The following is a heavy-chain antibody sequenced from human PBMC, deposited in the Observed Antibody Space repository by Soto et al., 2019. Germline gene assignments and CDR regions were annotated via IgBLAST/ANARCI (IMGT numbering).Heavy chain of an antibody. CDR1: GGSISSSTHY. CDR2: IYYSGST. J-gene: IGHJ6*02. D-gene: IGHD3-22*01. Sequence: PSETLSLTCTVSGGSISSSTHYWGWIRQPPGKGLEWIGSIYYSGSTYYNPSLKSRVTISVDTSKNQFSLKLSSVTAADTAVYYCVRRRDYDSSGYYYPMVYYYYGMDVWGQGTTVTVSS. CDR3: VRRRDYDSSGYYYPMVYYYYGMDV. V-gene: IGHV4-39*01.